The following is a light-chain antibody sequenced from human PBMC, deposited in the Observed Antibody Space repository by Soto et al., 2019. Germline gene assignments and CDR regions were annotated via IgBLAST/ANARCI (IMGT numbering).Light chain of an antibody. V-gene: IGKV1-5*03. CDR2: RAS. Sequence: DIQMTQSPSTLSASAGDRVTITCRASQNIDMYLAWYQQKPGQAPSLLIYRASSLQSGVPSGFSGSGSGTEFTLTISSLQPDDFATYYCQQSITYPWTFGQGTKVDIK. CDR3: QQSITYPWT. CDR1: QNIDMY. J-gene: IGKJ1*01.